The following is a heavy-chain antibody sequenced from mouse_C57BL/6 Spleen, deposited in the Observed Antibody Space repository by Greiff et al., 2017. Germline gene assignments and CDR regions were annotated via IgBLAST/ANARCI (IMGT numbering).Heavy chain of an antibody. CDR2: IRSKSNNYAT. V-gene: IGHV10-3*01. CDR1: GFTFNTYA. Sequence: EVKLMESGGGLVQPKGSLKLSCAASGFTFNTYAMHWVRQAPGKGLEWVARIRSKSNNYATYYADSVKDRFTISRDDSQSMLYLQMNNLKTEDTAMYYCVRDNYGSSYAMDYWGQGTSVTVSS. CDR3: VRDNYGSSYAMDY. D-gene: IGHD1-1*01. J-gene: IGHJ4*01.